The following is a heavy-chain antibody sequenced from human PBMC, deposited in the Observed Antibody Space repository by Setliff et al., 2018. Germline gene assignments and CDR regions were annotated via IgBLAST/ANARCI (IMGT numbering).Heavy chain of an antibody. Sequence: GESLKISCKGSGYSFTSYGIGWVRQMPGKGLEWMGIIYPSESDTRYSPSFQGQVTISVDKSINTAYLQWSSLRASDTAIYYCARHPYYYGSGTYLDNNNRWFDPWGQGTLVTVSS. CDR2: IYPSESDT. V-gene: IGHV5-51*01. CDR3: ARHPYYYGSGTYLDNNNRWFDP. CDR1: GYSFTSYG. D-gene: IGHD3-10*01. J-gene: IGHJ5*02.